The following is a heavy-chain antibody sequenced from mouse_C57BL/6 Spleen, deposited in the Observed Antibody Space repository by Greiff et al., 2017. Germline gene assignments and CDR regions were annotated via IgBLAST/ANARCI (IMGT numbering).Heavy chain of an antibody. CDR3: ARSSTGNYAMDY. Sequence: VQLQQSGAELVRPGTSVKMSCKASGYTFTNYWIGWAKQRPGHGLEWIGDIYPGGGYTNYNEKFKGKATLTADKSSSTAYLQFSSLTSEDSAIYYCARSSTGNYAMDYWGQGTSVTVSS. CDR2: IYPGGGYT. J-gene: IGHJ4*01. D-gene: IGHD4-1*02. V-gene: IGHV1-63*01. CDR1: GYTFTNYW.